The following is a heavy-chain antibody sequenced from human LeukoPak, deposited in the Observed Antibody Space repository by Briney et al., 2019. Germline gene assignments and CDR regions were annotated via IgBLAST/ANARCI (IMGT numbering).Heavy chain of an antibody. CDR2: IRQDGSVQ. CDR1: GGTFSSYA. V-gene: IGHV3-7*04. J-gene: IGHJ4*02. CDR3: AKDGRGPCTNADCHISYHFDY. Sequence: GASVKVSCKASGGTFSSYAISWVRQAPGKGLEWVANIRQDGSVQYYVDSVKGRFTISRDNAKNSLYLHMNSLRADDTAVYYCAKDGRGPCTNADCHISYHFDYWGQGILVTVSS. D-gene: IGHD2-8*01.